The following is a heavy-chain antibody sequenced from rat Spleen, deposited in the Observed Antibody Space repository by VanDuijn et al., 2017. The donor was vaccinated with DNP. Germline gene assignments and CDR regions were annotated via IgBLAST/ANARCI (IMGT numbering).Heavy chain of an antibody. CDR2: ISASGGST. CDR3: ARWNDYFDY. J-gene: IGHJ2*01. Sequence: EVQLVESGGGLVQPGRSLKLSCAASGFTFSNYGMAWVRQAPKKGLEWVASISASGGSTSYRDSVKGRFTISRDNAKSTLYLQMNSLRSEDTATYYCARWNDYFDYWGQGVMVTVSS. V-gene: IGHV5S13*01. CDR1: GFTFSNYG.